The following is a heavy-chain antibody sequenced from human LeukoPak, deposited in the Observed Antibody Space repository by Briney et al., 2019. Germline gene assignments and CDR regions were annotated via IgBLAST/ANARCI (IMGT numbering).Heavy chain of an antibody. Sequence: GGSLTLSCAASGFTFSSYSMNWVRQAPGKGLEWVSYISSSSSTIYYADSVKGRFTISRDNAKNSLYLQMNSLRAEETAVYYCARDVAYWGQGTLVTVSS. CDR3: ARDVAY. CDR1: GFTFSSYS. J-gene: IGHJ4*02. D-gene: IGHD5-12*01. V-gene: IGHV3-48*01. CDR2: ISSSSSTI.